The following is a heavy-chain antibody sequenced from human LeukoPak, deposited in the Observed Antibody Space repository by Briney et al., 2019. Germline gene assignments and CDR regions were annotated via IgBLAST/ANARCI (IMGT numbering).Heavy chain of an antibody. CDR2: IYTSGST. J-gene: IGHJ4*02. CDR3: ARDRLGGYPDY. D-gene: IGHD3-16*01. V-gene: IGHV4-61*02. Sequence: TLSLTCTVSGGSISSGSYYWSWIRQPAGKGLEWIGRIYTSGSTNYNPSLKSRVTISVDTSKNQFSLKLSSVTAADTAVYYCARDRLGGYPDYWGQGTLVTVSS. CDR1: GGSISSGSYY.